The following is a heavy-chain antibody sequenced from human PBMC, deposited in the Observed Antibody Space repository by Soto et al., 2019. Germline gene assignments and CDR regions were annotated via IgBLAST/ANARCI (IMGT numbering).Heavy chain of an antibody. CDR3: ARTSRDGYNYYFDY. V-gene: IGHV1-69*13. D-gene: IGHD5-12*01. CDR1: GCTFSSYA. Sequence: SGKVSCKASGCTFSSYAISCVRQAPGQGLEWMGGIIPIFGTANYAQKFQGRVTITADESTSTAYMELSSLRSEDTAVYYCARTSRDGYNYYFDYWGQGTLVTVSS. J-gene: IGHJ4*02. CDR2: IIPIFGTA.